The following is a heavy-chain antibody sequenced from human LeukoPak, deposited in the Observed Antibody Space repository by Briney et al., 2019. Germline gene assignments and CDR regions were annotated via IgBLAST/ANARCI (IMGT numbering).Heavy chain of an antibody. CDR1: GGSISSGDYY. Sequence: SETLSLTCTVSGGSISSGDYYWSWIRQPPGKGLEWIGYIYYSGSTYYNPSLKSRVTISVDTSKNQFSLNLSSVTAADTAVYYCARDHRFLEWLLDIWGQGTMVTVSS. V-gene: IGHV4-30-4*01. CDR3: ARDHRFLEWLLDI. J-gene: IGHJ3*02. D-gene: IGHD3-3*01. CDR2: IYYSGST.